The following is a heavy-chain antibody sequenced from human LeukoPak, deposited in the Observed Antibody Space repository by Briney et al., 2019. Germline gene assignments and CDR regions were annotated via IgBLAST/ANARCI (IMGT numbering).Heavy chain of an antibody. V-gene: IGHV3-20*04. J-gene: IGHJ6*03. CDR2: INWNGGST. CDR3: ARAPRIQLRPRVYYYYYMDV. D-gene: IGHD5-18*01. CDR1: GFTFDDYG. Sequence: GGSLRLSCAASGFTFDDYGLSWVRQAPGKGLEWVSGINWNGGSTGYADSVKGRFTISRDNAKNSLYLQMNSPRAEDTALYYCARAPRIQLRPRVYYYYYMDVWGKGTTVTVSS.